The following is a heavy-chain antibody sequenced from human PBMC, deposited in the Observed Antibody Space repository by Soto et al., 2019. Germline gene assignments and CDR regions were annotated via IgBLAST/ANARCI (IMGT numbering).Heavy chain of an antibody. Sequence: GGSLGLSCAASGVTFSNYAMTWVRQAPGKGLEWVSGLNGSGGSTSSADSVKGRFAISRDNSKNTLYLQMNNLRDGDTAVYYCARGFSAGKGSPPDFWGQGTLVTVSS. CDR2: LNGSGGST. CDR3: ARGFSAGKGSPPDF. V-gene: IGHV3-23*01. D-gene: IGHD3-10*01. J-gene: IGHJ4*02. CDR1: GVTFSNYA.